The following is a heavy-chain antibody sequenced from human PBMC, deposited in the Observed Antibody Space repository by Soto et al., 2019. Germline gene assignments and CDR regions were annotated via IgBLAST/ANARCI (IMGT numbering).Heavy chain of an antibody. CDR1: GGTFSSYA. CDR3: ASSGIAARRYYYYYGMDV. V-gene: IGHV1-69*13. CDR2: IIPIFGTP. J-gene: IGHJ6*02. D-gene: IGHD6-6*01. Sequence: SVKVSCKASGGTFSSYAISWVRQAPGQGLEWMGGIIPIFGTPNYAQKFQGRVTITADESTSTAYMELISLRSEDPDVYYCASSGIAARRYYYYYGMDVWGQGTTVPVS.